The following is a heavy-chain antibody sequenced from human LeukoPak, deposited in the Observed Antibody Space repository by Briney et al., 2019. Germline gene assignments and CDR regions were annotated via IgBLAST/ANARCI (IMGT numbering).Heavy chain of an antibody. D-gene: IGHD3-3*01. V-gene: IGHV4-39*01. CDR2: SA. CDR3: ARHTYDFWSGYPSPVDY. CDR1: GGSISSSNYY. J-gene: IGHJ4*02. Sequence: PSETLSLTCTVSGGSISSSNYYWGWIRQPPGKGLEWIGSSAYYSPSLRRRVTISVDKSKDHFSLRLSSVTAADTAVYYCARHTYDFWSGYPSPVDYWGQGTLVTVSS.